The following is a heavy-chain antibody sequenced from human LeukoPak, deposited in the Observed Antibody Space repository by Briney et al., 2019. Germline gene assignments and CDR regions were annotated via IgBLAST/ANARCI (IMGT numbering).Heavy chain of an antibody. CDR1: GGTFSSYA. D-gene: IGHD1-1*01. V-gene: IGHV1-69*06. CDR3: ARGYLPKQDYYYYMDV. J-gene: IGHJ6*03. Sequence: SVKVSCKASGGTFSSYAISWVRQAPGQGLEWMGGIIPIFGTANYAQKFQGRVTITADKSTSTAYMELSSLRSEDTAVYYCARGYLPKQDYYYYMDVWGKGTTVTVS. CDR2: IIPIFGTA.